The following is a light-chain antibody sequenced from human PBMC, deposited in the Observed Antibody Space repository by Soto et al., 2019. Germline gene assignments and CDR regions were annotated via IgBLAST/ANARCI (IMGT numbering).Light chain of an antibody. CDR3: QHYNSYSEA. Sequence: DIQMTQSPSSLSASVGDRVTITCQASQDISNYLNWYQQKPGKAPKLLIYDASSLQSGVPSRFSGSGSGTEFTLTSSSLQPDDFATYYCQHYNSYSEAFGQGTKVDIK. CDR1: QDISNY. V-gene: IGKV1-16*01. CDR2: DAS. J-gene: IGKJ1*01.